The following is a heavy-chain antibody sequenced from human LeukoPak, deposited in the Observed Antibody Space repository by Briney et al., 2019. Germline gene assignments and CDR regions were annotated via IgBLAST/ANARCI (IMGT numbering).Heavy chain of an antibody. D-gene: IGHD1-26*01. Sequence: GGSLRLSCAASGFTFSSYAMSWVRQAPGKGLEWVSAISGSGGSTYYADSVKGRFTISRDNSKNTLYLQMNSLRAEDTAVYYCARDLLVEYVGFDYWGQGTLVTVSS. V-gene: IGHV3-23*01. CDR1: GFTFSSYA. J-gene: IGHJ4*02. CDR2: ISGSGGST. CDR3: ARDLLVEYVGFDY.